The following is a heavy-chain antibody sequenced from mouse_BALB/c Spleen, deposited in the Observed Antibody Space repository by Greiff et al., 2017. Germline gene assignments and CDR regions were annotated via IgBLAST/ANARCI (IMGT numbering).Heavy chain of an antibody. Sequence: VKLQESGAELARPGASVKLSCKASGYTFTSYWMQWVKQRPGQGLEWIGAIYPGDGDTRYTQKFKGKATLTADKSSSTAYMQLSSLASEDSAVYYCARSHGFAYWGQGTLVTVSA. V-gene: IGHV1-87*01. CDR1: GYTFTSYW. CDR3: ARSHGFAY. CDR2: IYPGDGDT. J-gene: IGHJ3*01.